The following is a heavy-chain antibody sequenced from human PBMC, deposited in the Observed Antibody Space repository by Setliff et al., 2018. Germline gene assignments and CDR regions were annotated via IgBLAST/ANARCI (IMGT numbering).Heavy chain of an antibody. CDR2: IIPIFGTA. Sequence: SVKVSCKASGGTFSSHAISWVRQAPGQGLEWMGGIIPIFGTANYAQKFQGRVTITADKSTSTAYMELSSLRSEDTAVYYCARDPSYYGSGSYYNRYNWFDPWGQGTLVTVSS. CDR1: GGTFSSHA. J-gene: IGHJ5*02. CDR3: ARDPSYYGSGSYYNRYNWFDP. V-gene: IGHV1-69*06. D-gene: IGHD3-10*01.